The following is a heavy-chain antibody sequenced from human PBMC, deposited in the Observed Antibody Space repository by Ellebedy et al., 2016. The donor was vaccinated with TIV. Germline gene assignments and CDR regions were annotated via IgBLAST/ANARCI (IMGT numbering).Heavy chain of an antibody. J-gene: IGHJ4*02. D-gene: IGHD6-19*01. V-gene: IGHV3-21*01. CDR3: ARVYVLWQWLPAGYFDY. CDR1: GFTFSSYS. Sequence: GGSLRLSXAASGFTFSSYSMNWVRQAPGKGLEWVSSISSSSSYIYYADSVKGRFTISRDNAKNSLYLQMNSLRAEDTAVYYCARVYVLWQWLPAGYFDYWGQGTLVTVSS. CDR2: ISSSSSYI.